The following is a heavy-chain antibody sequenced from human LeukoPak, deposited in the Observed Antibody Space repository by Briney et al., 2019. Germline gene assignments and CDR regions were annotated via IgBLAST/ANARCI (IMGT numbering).Heavy chain of an antibody. CDR2: XYYSGST. J-gene: IGHJ6*02. Sequence: YXYYSGSTNYNPSLKSRVTISIDTSKNQFSLKLSSVTAADTAVYYCARARGSGQYYYFDMDVWGQGTTVTVSS. V-gene: IGHV4-59*01. CDR3: ARARGSGQYYYFDMDV. D-gene: IGHD3-10*01.